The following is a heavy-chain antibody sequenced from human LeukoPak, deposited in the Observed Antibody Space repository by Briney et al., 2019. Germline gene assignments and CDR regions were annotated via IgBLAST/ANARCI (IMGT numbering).Heavy chain of an antibody. V-gene: IGHV3-53*01. CDR3: ARGGDIVGAARSAFDI. CDR2: IASGGTT. D-gene: IGHD1-26*01. CDR1: GFTFDDYG. J-gene: IGHJ3*02. Sequence: GGSLRLSCAASGFTFDDYGMSWVRQAPGGGLEWVSLIASGGTTYYADSVKGRFTISRDSSKNTLYLQMNSLRAEDTAVYYCARGGDIVGAARSAFDIWGQGTLVTVSS.